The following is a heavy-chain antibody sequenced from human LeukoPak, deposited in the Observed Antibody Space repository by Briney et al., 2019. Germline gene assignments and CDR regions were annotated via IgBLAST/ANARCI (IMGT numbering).Heavy chain of an antibody. V-gene: IGHV4-39*01. Sequence: SETLSLTCTVSGGSISSSSYYWGWIRQPPGKGLEWIGSIYYSGSTYYNPSLKSRVTISVDTSKNQFSLKLSSVTAADTAVYYCARLNRPCGDYGDAFDIWGQGTMVTVSS. D-gene: IGHD4-17*01. CDR2: IYYSGST. CDR3: ARLNRPCGDYGDAFDI. CDR1: GGSISSSSYY. J-gene: IGHJ3*02.